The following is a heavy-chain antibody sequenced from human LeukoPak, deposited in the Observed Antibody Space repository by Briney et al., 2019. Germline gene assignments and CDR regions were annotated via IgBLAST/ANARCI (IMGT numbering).Heavy chain of an antibody. J-gene: IGHJ4*02. Sequence: SETLSLTCAVSGGSINTDYWNWIRQLPGKGLEWIGYIYYSGITNYNPSLKSRVTISVDTSKNQFSLKLSSVTAADTAVYYCAKRYCSSTTCYDDRGAFDYWGQGTLVTVSS. CDR2: IYYSGIT. CDR3: AKRYCSSTTCYDDRGAFDY. V-gene: IGHV4-59*08. D-gene: IGHD2-2*01. CDR1: GGSINTDY.